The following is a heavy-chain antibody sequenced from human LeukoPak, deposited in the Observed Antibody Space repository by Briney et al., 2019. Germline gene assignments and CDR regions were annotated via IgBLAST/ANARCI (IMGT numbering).Heavy chain of an antibody. J-gene: IGHJ4*02. CDR2: INWKTGNG. D-gene: IGHD2-15*01. Sequence: GGSLRLSCAVSGFNFDDYAMHWVRQAPGRGLEWVSGINWKTGNGIYADSVKGRFTISRDNAKNSLYLQMSSLRAEDTAVYYCAKGRLEKRNVVVVAATTGAYDYWGQGTLVTVSS. CDR1: GFNFDDYA. V-gene: IGHV3-9*01. CDR3: AKGRLEKRNVVVVAATTGAYDY.